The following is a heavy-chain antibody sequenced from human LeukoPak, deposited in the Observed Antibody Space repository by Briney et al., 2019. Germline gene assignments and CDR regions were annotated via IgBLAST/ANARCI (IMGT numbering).Heavy chain of an antibody. Sequence: GGSLRLSCAASGFTFSSYVMHWVRQAPGKGLEWVAFIRHDGSNRNYAGSVKGRFTISRDNSKNTLDLQMNSLRSEDTAVYYCTTDPTSFLVVVIATIGSAFDIWGQGTMVTVSS. D-gene: IGHD2-21*01. CDR1: GFTFSSYV. CDR3: TTDPTSFLVVVIATIGSAFDI. J-gene: IGHJ3*02. CDR2: IRHDGSNR. V-gene: IGHV3-30*02.